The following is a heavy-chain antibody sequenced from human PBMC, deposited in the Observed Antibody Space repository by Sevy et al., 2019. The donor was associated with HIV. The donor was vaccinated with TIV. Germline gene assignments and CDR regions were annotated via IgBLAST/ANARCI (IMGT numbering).Heavy chain of an antibody. D-gene: IGHD6-6*01. J-gene: IGHJ4*02. CDR3: ATSVSARPDDY. V-gene: IGHV4-39*01. CDR1: GGSISSSAYY. Sequence: SETLSLTCTVSGGSISSSAYYWGWIRQPPGKGLEWIACFYYSGNTYYNPSLKSRVTISVDTPKNQFSLKLSSVTAADTAVYYCATSVSARPDDYWGQGILVTVSS. CDR2: FYYSGNT.